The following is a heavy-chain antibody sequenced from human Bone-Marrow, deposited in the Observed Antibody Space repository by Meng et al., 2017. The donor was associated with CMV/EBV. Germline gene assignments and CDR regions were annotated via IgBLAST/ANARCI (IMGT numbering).Heavy chain of an antibody. V-gene: IGHV3-30*02. D-gene: IGHD4-17*01. CDR2: IRFDGSNN. J-gene: IGHJ4*02. CDR1: GFTFSNYG. CDR3: ARGKAHLWSLLDY. Sequence: GESLKISCAASGFTFSNYGMHWVRQAPGKGLEWVTFIRFDGSNNSYVDSVQGRFTISRDNSKSTLYLQMNSLRAEDTALYYCARGKAHLWSLLDYWGQGTLVTVYS.